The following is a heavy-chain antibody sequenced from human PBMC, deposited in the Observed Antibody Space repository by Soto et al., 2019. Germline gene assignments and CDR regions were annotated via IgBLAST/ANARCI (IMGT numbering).Heavy chain of an antibody. J-gene: IGHJ4*02. D-gene: IGHD3-10*01. CDR3: ASLLGIKFDY. CDR2: IYYSGTT. CDR1: GGSICSSGDD. Sequence: SESLSLTCTVSGGSICSSGDDGGWIRQPPGKGLEWIGTIYYSGTTNYNPSLKSRVTISVDTSQNQFSLKLNSLTAADTAVYYCASLLGIKFDYWGQGALVTVSS. V-gene: IGHV4-39*01.